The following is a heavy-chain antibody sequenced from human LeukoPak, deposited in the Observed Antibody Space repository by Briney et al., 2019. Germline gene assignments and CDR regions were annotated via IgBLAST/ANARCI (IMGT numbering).Heavy chain of an antibody. CDR3: VRRDTGWNYFDY. V-gene: IGHV4-59*08. CDR1: GGSINSHY. Sequence: SETLCLTCAVSGGSINSHYWGWIRQPPGKGLQWIGDIYYTGKNNYNPSLKSRVTISLDTSKDHLSLNLTSVLAADTAIYYCVRRDTGWNYFDYWGQGILITVSS. CDR2: IYYTGKN. J-gene: IGHJ4*02. D-gene: IGHD6-19*01.